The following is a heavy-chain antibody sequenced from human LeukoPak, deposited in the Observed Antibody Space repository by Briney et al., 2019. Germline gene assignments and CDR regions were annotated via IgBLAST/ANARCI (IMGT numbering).Heavy chain of an antibody. D-gene: IGHD3-3*01. CDR1: GFTFSSYS. CDR3: ARENYDFWSGYD. J-gene: IGHJ4*02. V-gene: IGHV3-21*01. CDR2: ISSSSSYI. Sequence: PGGSLRLSCAASGFTFSSYSMNWVRQAPGKGLEWVSSISSSSSYIYYADSVKGRFTISRDSAKNSLYLQMNSLRAEDTAVYYCARENYDFWSGYDWGQGTLVTVSS.